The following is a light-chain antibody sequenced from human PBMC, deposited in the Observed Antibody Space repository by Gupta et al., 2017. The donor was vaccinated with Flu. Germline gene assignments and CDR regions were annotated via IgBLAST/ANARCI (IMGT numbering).Light chain of an antibody. CDR3: QSYDNSLSGSKV. CDR2: GNS. Sequence: VLTQPPSVSGAPRQRVTISCTGSSSNIGAGYDVHWYQQIPGTAPKVLIYGNSNRPSGVPDRFSGSKSVTSASLAITGLQAEDEADYYCQSYDNSLSGSKVFGGGTKLTVL. J-gene: IGLJ3*02. V-gene: IGLV1-40*01. CDR1: SSNIGAGYD.